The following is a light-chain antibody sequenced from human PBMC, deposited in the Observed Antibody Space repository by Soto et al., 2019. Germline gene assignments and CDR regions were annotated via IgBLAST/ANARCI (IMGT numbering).Light chain of an antibody. J-gene: IGKJ1*01. CDR2: DAS. CDR1: KRFGXG. V-gene: IGKV1-5*01. CDR3: QQYETFSGT. Sequence: DIHMTQSPSTLSASXGDTVTVTCRVRFSVSGCLAWYHQKPGXASKRFGXGLXWXQQXXAXXPXXXXYDASALPPGAPARFSGSGSATKFTLTIASLQPDDFATYYGQQYETFSGTFGPGTKVDIK.